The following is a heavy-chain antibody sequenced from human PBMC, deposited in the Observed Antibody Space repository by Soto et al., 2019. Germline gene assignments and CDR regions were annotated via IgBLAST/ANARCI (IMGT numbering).Heavy chain of an antibody. CDR3: AKDLWPVPLHGCFAP. CDR1: GFTFSSYG. Sequence: PGGSLRLSCAASGFTFSSYGMHWVRQAPGKGLEWVAVISYDGSNKYYADSVKGRFTISRDNSKNTLYLQMNSLRAEDTAVYYCAKDLWPVPLHGCFAPWGQGTLFPVSP. V-gene: IGHV3-30*18. J-gene: IGHJ5*02. D-gene: IGHD4-17*01. CDR2: ISYDGSNK.